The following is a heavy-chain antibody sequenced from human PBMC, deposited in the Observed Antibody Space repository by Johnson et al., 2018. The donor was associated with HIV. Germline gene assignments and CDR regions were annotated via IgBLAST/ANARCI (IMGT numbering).Heavy chain of an antibody. CDR3: ATEPNAFDI. CDR2: IKSEADGGTT. Sequence: VESGGGLVQPGGSLRLSCAASGFTFSSYAMSWVRQAPGKGLEWLGHIKSEADGGTTDYAAPVKGKFIISRDDSKTTLYLQINSLKSEDTAVYYCATEPNAFDIWGQGTLVTVSS. J-gene: IGHJ3*02. V-gene: IGHV3-15*01. CDR1: GFTFSSYA.